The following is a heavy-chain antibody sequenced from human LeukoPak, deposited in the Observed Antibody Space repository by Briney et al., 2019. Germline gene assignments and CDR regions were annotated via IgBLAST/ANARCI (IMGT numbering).Heavy chain of an antibody. Sequence: ASVKVSCKASGYTFTSYYMHWVRQAPGQGLEWMGIINPSGGSTSYAQKFQGRVTMTRDTSTSTVYMELSSLRSEDTAVYYCARVLSGDYHRGDYWYFDLWGRGTPVTVSS. J-gene: IGHJ2*01. CDR2: INPSGGST. CDR1: GYTFTSYY. CDR3: ARVLSGDYHRGDYWYFDL. V-gene: IGHV1-46*01. D-gene: IGHD4-17*01.